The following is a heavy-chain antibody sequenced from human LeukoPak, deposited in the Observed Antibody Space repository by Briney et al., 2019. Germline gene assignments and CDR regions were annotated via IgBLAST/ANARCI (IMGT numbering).Heavy chain of an antibody. CDR1: GFIFSNYN. D-gene: IGHD3-3*01. CDR3: AKGAILFWSGYSFDY. V-gene: IGHV3-30*18. CDR2: ISYDGNNK. J-gene: IGHJ4*02. Sequence: GKSLRLSCAASGFIFSNYNIHWVRQAPGKGLGWVAIISYDGNNKYYADSVQGRFTISRDNSKNTVYLQMHSLRPEDTAVYYCAKGAILFWSGYSFDYWGQGTPVTVSS.